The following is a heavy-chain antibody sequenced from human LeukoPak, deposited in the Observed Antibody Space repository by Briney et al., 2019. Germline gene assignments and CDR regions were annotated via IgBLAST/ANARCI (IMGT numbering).Heavy chain of an antibody. CDR3: ARQPYYADTSGHFVY. Sequence: SETLSLTCTVSDGSISSSDYYWVWIPQPPGTGLEWIGTIYSSENTYYNPCLKSRVTVSDDTSKSQFSLKLSSVNAADTAVYYCARQPYYADTSGHFVYWGQGTLVTVSS. CDR1: DGSISSSDYY. J-gene: IGHJ4*02. D-gene: IGHD3-22*01. V-gene: IGHV4-39*01. CDR2: IYSSENT.